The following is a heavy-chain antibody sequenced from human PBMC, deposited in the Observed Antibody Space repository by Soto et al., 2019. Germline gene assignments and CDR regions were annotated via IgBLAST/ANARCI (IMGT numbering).Heavy chain of an antibody. CDR2: ISSSSSYT. J-gene: IGHJ5*02. D-gene: IGHD5-18*01. CDR1: GCTFSDYY. CDR3: ARAMDAAMASKDNWFDP. Sequence: PGGSLRLPCAASGCTFSDYYISWIRQAPGKGLEWVSYISSSSSYTNYTDSVKGRFTISRDNSKNTLYLQMNSLRDEDTAVYYCARAMDAAMASKDNWFDPWGQRTLVTGSS. V-gene: IGHV3-11*06.